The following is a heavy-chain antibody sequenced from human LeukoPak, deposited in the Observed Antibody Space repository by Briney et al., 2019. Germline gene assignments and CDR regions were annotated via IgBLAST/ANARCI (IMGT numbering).Heavy chain of an antibody. D-gene: IGHD3-10*01. V-gene: IGHV4-34*01. CDR3: ARAVGGDGSGSL. CDR1: GGSFSGYY. J-gene: IGHJ4*02. CDR2: INHSGST. Sequence: SETLSLTCAVYGGSFSGYYWSWIRQPPGKGLEWIGEINHSGSTNYNPSLKSRVTMSVDMSTRQISLKLSSVTAADTAVYYCARAVGGDGSGSLWGPGTLVTVSS.